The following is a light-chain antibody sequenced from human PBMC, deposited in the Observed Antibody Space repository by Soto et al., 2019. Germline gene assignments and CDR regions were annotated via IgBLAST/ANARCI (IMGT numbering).Light chain of an antibody. Sequence: DIVMTQSPLSLPVTLGEPASIACRSSQSLRHNNGYKYLDWYLQKPGQSPQLLIYAGSLRDCGVPDRFSGSGSGTDFTLKISRVEAEDVGVYYCMQTLQTPWTFGQGTKVDIK. V-gene: IGKV2-28*01. J-gene: IGKJ1*01. CDR3: MQTLQTPWT. CDR1: QSLRHNNGYKY. CDR2: AGS.